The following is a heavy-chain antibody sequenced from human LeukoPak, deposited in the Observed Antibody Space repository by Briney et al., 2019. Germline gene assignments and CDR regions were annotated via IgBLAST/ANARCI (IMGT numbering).Heavy chain of an antibody. CDR1: GGTFSSYA. J-gene: IGHJ6*02. Sequence: SVKVSCKASGGTFSSYAISWVRQAPGQGLEWMGGIVPIFGTANYAQKFQGRVTITADESTSTAYMELSSLRPEDTAVYYCARGHYDFWSGDYYYGMDVWGQGTTVTVSS. D-gene: IGHD3-3*01. CDR2: IVPIFGTA. V-gene: IGHV1-69*13. CDR3: ARGHYDFWSGDYYYGMDV.